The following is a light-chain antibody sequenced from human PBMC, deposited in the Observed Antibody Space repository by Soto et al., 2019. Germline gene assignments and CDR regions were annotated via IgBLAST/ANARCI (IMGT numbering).Light chain of an antibody. Sequence: EIVMTQSPATLSVSPGGRATLSCRASQSISDTLAWYQQKPGQAPRLLIHGASTRATGFPGRFSGSGSGTDLTLTISSLQSEDFAVYYCQQYNNWPWTFGQGTKVEIK. CDR1: QSISDT. V-gene: IGKV3-15*01. CDR3: QQYNNWPWT. J-gene: IGKJ1*01. CDR2: GAS.